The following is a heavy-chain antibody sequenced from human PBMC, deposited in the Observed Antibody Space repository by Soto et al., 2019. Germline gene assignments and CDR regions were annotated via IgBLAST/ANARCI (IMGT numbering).Heavy chain of an antibody. Sequence: QVQLVESGGGVVQPGASLRLSCTASGFMFSAYAMLWVRQAPGKGLEWVAAMSYDGTNTYYADSLKGRFTISRDNSKNTLFLQMSSLTADDSAVYYCARDPSPYTSGWYGIDFWGLGTLFTVSS. CDR2: MSYDGTNT. V-gene: IGHV3-30-3*01. CDR1: GFMFSAYA. D-gene: IGHD6-19*01. J-gene: IGHJ4*01. CDR3: ARDPSPYTSGWYGIDF.